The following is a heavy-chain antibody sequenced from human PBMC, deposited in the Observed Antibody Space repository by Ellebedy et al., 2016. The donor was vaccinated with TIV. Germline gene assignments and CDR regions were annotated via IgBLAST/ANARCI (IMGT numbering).Heavy chain of an antibody. V-gene: IGHV1-8*01. Sequence: ASVNVSCXTSGYTFTNYDISWVRQATGQGLEWMGWMNPKSGHTGYAQKFLGRLTLTRNTSVNTAYMELSSLKFEDTAVYYCARRRCCSSTTCKVKTIFGMMTPSPIDTWGRGTLVTVSS. D-gene: IGHD2-2*01. CDR2: MNPKSGHT. J-gene: IGHJ5*02. CDR1: GYTFTNYD. CDR3: ARRRCCSSTTCKVKTIFGMMTPSPIDT.